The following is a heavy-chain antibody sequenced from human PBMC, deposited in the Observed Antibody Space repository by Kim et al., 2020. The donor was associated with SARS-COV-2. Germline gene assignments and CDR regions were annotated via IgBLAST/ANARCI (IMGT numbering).Heavy chain of an antibody. CDR2: INHSGST. D-gene: IGHD2-21*02. CDR3: ARGLDCGGYCYWSVYYGMDV. Sequence: SETLSLTCAVYGGSFSGYYWSWIRQPPGKGLEWIGEINHSGSTNYNPSLKSRVTISVDTSKNQFSLKLSSVTAADTAVYYCARGLDCGGYCYWSVYYGMDVWGQGTTVTVSS. CDR1: GGSFSGYY. J-gene: IGHJ6*02. V-gene: IGHV4-34*01.